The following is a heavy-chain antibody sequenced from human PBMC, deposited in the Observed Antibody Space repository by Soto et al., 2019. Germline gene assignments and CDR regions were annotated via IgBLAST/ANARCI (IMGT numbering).Heavy chain of an antibody. D-gene: IGHD1-7*01. J-gene: IGHJ4*02. CDR1: GYTFTSYG. V-gene: IGHV1-18*01. CDR3: ARTDLKLRGLDY. CDR2: ISGYNGNT. Sequence: QVQLVQSGTEVKKPGASVKVSCKASGYTFTSYGINWVRQAPGQGLEWMGWISGYNGNTDYVQRLQDRVPMTTDPSARTAYRELRNLRSDDSAVYYCARTDLKLRGLDYWGQGTLVTVSS.